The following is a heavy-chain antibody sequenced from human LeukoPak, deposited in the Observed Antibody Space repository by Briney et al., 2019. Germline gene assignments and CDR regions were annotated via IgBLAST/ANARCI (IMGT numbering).Heavy chain of an antibody. V-gene: IGHV4-30-4*01. CDR2: IYYSGST. CDR3: ARGWSRPARIFN. CDR1: GGSISSGDYY. D-gene: IGHD2/OR15-2a*01. J-gene: IGHJ4*02. Sequence: SETLSLTCTVSGGSISSGDYYWSWIRQLPGKGLEWIGYIYYSGSTYYNPSLKSRVTISVDTSKNQFSLKLSSVTAADTAVYYCARGWSRPARIFNRGQGTLVTVSS.